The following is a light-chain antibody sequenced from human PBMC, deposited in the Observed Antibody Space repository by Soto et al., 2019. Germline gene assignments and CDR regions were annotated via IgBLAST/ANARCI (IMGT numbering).Light chain of an antibody. J-gene: IGKJ4*01. V-gene: IGKV3-20*01. CDR2: DAS. Sequence: EIVLTQSPGTLSLSPGERVTLSCRASRSVGNNYLAWYQQRPGQAPNLLIYDASSRAPGIPDRFSGSGSGTDFTLTITRLEPEDSAMYYCQQYAYSPLHVGGGTKVDIK. CDR1: RSVGNNY. CDR3: QQYAYSPLH.